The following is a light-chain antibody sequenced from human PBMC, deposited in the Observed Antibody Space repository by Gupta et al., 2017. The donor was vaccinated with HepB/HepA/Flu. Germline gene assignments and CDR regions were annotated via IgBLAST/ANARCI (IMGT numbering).Light chain of an antibody. J-gene: IGLJ2*01. CDR2: EVS. Sequence: SALTQPASVSGSPGQSITISCTGTSSDVEIYNFVSWYQQHPGKAPRLMIFEVSKRPSGVSNRFSGSKSGKTASLTISGLQAEDEADYYCCSYAGRRILLVFGGGTKLTVL. V-gene: IGLV2-23*02. CDR1: SSDVEIYNF. CDR3: CSYAGRRILLV.